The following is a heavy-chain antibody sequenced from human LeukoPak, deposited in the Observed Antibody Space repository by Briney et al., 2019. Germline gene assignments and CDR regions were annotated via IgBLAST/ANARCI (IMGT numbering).Heavy chain of an antibody. CDR2: INHSGST. D-gene: IGHD3-22*01. CDR3: ARESYYYDSSGYYD. Sequence: SETLSLTCAVYGGSFSGYYWSWIRQPPGKGLEWIGEINHSGSTNYNPSLKSRVTISVDTSKNQFSLKLSSVTAADTAVYYCARESYYYDSSGYYDWGQGTLVTVSS. V-gene: IGHV4-34*01. J-gene: IGHJ4*02. CDR1: GGSFSGYY.